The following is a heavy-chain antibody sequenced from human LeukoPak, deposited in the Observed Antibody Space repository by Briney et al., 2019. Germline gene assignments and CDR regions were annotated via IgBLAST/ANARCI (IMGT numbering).Heavy chain of an antibody. D-gene: IGHD1-26*01. CDR3: ASRKKVGATLFDX. CDR1: GFTFSSYW. CDR2: IKQDGSEK. Sequence: GGSLRLSCAASGFTFSSYWMSWVRQAPGKGREWVANIKQDGSEKYYVDSVKGRFTISRDNAKNSLYLQMNSLRAEDTAVYYWASRKKVGATLFDXXXQGTXVTVSS. V-gene: IGHV3-7*01. J-gene: IGHJ4*02.